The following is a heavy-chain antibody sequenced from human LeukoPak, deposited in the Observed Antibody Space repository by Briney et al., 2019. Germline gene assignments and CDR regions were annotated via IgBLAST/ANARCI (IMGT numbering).Heavy chain of an antibody. D-gene: IGHD3-9*01. V-gene: IGHV3-49*04. Sequence: QSGGSLRLSCTTSALSFGDYAMNWVRQAPGKGQEWLGLIRNKVYGGTIQVAPLVKGRFTISGDESQSIVYLQMNNLITEDTAVYFCTRARQLRQFDWIPGGGEHDGFDIWGQGSMVTVS. J-gene: IGHJ3*02. CDR1: ALSFGDYA. CDR3: TRARQLRQFDWIPGGGEHDGFDI. CDR2: IRNKVYGGTI.